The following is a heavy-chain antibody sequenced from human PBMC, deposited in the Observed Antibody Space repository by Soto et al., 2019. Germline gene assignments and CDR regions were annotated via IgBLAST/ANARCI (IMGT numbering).Heavy chain of an antibody. V-gene: IGHV1-3*04. CDR3: SRDAYSSGSYSDY. D-gene: IGHD5-18*01. CDR1: GYTFTRYT. CDR2: SNTGRGNT. Sequence: QVQLVQSGAEVKKPGASVKISCKTSGYTFTRYTIHWVRQAPGQRLEWMGWSNTGRGNTKYSEKLQGRVTIDADTSASAAYMELSSLISADEALFYCSRDAYSSGSYSDYWGQGTLVTISS. J-gene: IGHJ4*02.